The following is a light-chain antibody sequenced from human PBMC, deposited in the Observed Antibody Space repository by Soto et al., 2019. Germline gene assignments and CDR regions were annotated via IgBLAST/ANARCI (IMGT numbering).Light chain of an antibody. CDR1: QSVSNNY. V-gene: IGKV3-20*01. J-gene: IGKJ1*01. CDR2: GAS. Sequence: DIVLTQSPVTLSLSPGERATLSCRASQSVSNNYLAWYQQKPGQAPRLLIYGASNRATGIPDRFSGSVSGTDFTLTISRLEPEDFAVYYCQQYGSSGTFGQGTKVDIK. CDR3: QQYGSSGT.